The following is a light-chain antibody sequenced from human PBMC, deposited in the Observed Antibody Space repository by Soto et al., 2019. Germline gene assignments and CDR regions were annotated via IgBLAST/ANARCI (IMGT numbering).Light chain of an antibody. CDR1: QDIKTY. CDR3: QHLNNYPPFT. CDR2: GTF. V-gene: IGKV1-9*01. Sequence: IQLTQSPSSLSASVGVRVSITCRASQDIKTYLAWYRQKQGKAPKLLISGTFTLQSGVPSRFNGSGSGTDFTLTISRLQPEDFATYYCQHLNNYPPFTFGPGTKVDLE. J-gene: IGKJ3*01.